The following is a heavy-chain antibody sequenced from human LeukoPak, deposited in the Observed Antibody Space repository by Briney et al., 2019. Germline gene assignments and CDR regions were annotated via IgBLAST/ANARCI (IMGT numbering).Heavy chain of an antibody. CDR2: IYYSGST. Sequence: SETLSLTCTVSGGSVSSGSYYWSWIRQPPGTGLEWIGYIYYSGSTNYNPSLKSRVTISVDTSKNQFSLKLSSVTAADTAVYYCARDPVYSSGWSIDYYGMDVWGQGTTVTVSS. J-gene: IGHJ6*02. V-gene: IGHV4-61*01. CDR3: ARDPVYSSGWSIDYYGMDV. D-gene: IGHD6-19*01. CDR1: GGSVSSGSYY.